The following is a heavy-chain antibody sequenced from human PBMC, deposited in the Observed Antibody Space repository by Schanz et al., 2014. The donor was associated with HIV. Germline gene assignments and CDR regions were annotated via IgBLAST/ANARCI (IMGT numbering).Heavy chain of an antibody. V-gene: IGHV3-23*01. CDR1: GFTFSSHA. J-gene: IGHJ6*02. CDR2: ITGSASST. Sequence: EVQLLDSGGGLVQPGGSLRLSCEASGFTFSSHAMHWVRQAPGKGLEWVSVITGSASSTYYGASVKGRFTISRDNSKNTLSLQMNSLRAEDTAVYYCASPLLYDSLDVWGQGTTVTVSS. D-gene: IGHD3-22*01. CDR3: ASPLLYDSLDV.